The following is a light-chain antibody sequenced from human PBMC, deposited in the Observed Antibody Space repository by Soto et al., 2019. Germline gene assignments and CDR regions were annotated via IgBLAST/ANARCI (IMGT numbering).Light chain of an antibody. V-gene: IGLV2-23*01. CDR1: SSDVGSYNL. Sequence: QSALTQPASVSGSPGQSITISCTGTSSDVGSYNLVSWYQQHPGKAPKLMIYEGSKRPSGVSNRFSGSKSGNTASLTISGLQAEDGADYYCCPYAGSSTYVFGTGTKVTVL. J-gene: IGLJ1*01. CDR3: CPYAGSSTYV. CDR2: EGS.